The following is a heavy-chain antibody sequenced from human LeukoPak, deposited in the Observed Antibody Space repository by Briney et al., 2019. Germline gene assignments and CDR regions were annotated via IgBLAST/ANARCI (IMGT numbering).Heavy chain of an antibody. J-gene: IGHJ5*02. Sequence: SETLSLTCTVSGGSISSSSYYWGWIRQPPGKGLEWIGSIYYSGSTYYNPSLKSRVTISVDTSKNQFSLKLSSVTAADTAVYYCARLVVGGWFDPWGQGTLVTVSS. CDR1: GGSISSSSYY. V-gene: IGHV4-39*07. CDR2: IYYSGST. D-gene: IGHD1-26*01. CDR3: ARLVVGGWFDP.